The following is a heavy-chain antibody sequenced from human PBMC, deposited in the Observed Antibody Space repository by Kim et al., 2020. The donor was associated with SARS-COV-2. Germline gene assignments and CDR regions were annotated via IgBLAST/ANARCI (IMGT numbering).Heavy chain of an antibody. V-gene: IGHV1-18*01. J-gene: IGHJ6*02. Sequence: AQKLQGRVTMTTDTSTSTAYMELRSLRSDDTAVYYCARDRDSGRYYGMDVWGQGTTVTVSS. CDR3: ARDRDSGRYYGMDV. D-gene: IGHD6-25*01.